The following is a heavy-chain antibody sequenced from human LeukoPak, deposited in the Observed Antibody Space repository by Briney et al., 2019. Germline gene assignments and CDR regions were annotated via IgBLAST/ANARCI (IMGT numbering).Heavy chain of an antibody. CDR1: GGSISSSSYY. J-gene: IGHJ4*02. CDR3: ARGPPPDFDC. V-gene: IGHV4-39*07. Sequence: SETLSLTCTVSGGSISSSSYYWGWIRQPPGKGLEWIGSIYYSGSTYYNPSLKSRVTISVDTSKNQFSLKLSSVTAADTAVYYCARGPPPDFDCWGQGTLVSVSS. CDR2: IYYSGST.